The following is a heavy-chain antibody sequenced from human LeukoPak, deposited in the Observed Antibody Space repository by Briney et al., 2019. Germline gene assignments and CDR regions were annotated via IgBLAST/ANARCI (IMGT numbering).Heavy chain of an antibody. Sequence: SETLSLTCTVSGGSISSYYWSWIRQPPGKGLEWIGYIYYSGSTNYNPSLKSRVTISVDTSKNQFSLKLSSVTAADTAVYYCARDCGGDFYWYYYYGMDVWGQGTTVTVSS. D-gene: IGHD2-21*02. CDR1: GGSISSYY. CDR3: ARDCGGDFYWYYYYGMDV. V-gene: IGHV4-59*01. J-gene: IGHJ6*02. CDR2: IYYSGST.